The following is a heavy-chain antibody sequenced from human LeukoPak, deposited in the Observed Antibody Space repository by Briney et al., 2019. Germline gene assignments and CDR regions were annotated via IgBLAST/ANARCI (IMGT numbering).Heavy chain of an antibody. Sequence: PGGSLRLSCAAPGFTFSSYSMNWVRQAPGKGLEWVSSISSSSSYIYYADSVKGRFTISRDNANNLLFLQMNSLRAEDSGLYYCARDKAEDSTRGSTFDSWGQGTLVTVSS. J-gene: IGHJ4*02. CDR2: ISSSSSYI. V-gene: IGHV3-21*06. CDR1: GFTFSSYS. D-gene: IGHD3-10*01. CDR3: ARDKAEDSTRGSTFDS.